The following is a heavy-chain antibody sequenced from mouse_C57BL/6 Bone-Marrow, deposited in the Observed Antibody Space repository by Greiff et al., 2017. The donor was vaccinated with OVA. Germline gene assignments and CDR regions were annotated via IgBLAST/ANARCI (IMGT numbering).Heavy chain of an antibody. CDR3: ARRYYGSSYVNFDV. D-gene: IGHD1-1*01. CDR2: IYPRSGNT. CDR1: GYTFTSYW. J-gene: IGHJ1*03. Sequence: QVQLQQPGAELVKPGASVKLSCKASGYTFTSYWMHWVKQRPGRGLEWIGEIYPRSGNTYYNEKFKGKATLTADKSSSTAYMELRSLTSEDSAVYFCARRYYGSSYVNFDVWGTGTTVTVSS. V-gene: IGHV1-55*01.